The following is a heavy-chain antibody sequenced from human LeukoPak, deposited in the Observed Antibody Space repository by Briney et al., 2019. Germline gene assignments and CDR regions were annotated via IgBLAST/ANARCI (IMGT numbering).Heavy chain of an antibody. Sequence: GSLRLSCAASGFTVSSNYMSWVRQAPGKGLEWVSVSYSGGSSYYADSVKGRFTISRDNAKNSLYLQMSSLRAEDTAVYYCARIGRSGWNFDYWGQGTLVTVSS. J-gene: IGHJ4*02. CDR3: ARIGRSGWNFDY. D-gene: IGHD6-19*01. CDR1: GFTVSSNY. CDR2: SYSGGSS. V-gene: IGHV3-53*01.